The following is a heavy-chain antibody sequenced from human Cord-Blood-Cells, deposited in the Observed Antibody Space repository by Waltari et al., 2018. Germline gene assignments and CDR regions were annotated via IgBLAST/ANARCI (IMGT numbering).Heavy chain of an antibody. J-gene: IGHJ4*02. CDR1: GYTLTELS. CDR2: FDPEDGET. Sequence: QVQLVQSGAEVKKPGASVKVSCKVSGYTLTELSMHWLRQAPGQGLEWMGGFDPEDGETIYAQKFQGRVTMTEDTSTDTAYMELSSLRSEDTAVYYCATSPAVQGWGRYSGSYSLDYWGQGTLVTVSS. D-gene: IGHD1-26*01. V-gene: IGHV1-24*01. CDR3: ATSPAVQGWGRYSGSYSLDY.